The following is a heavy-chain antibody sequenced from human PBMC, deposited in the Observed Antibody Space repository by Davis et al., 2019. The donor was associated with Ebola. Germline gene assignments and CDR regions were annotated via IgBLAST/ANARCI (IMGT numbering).Heavy chain of an antibody. D-gene: IGHD3-10*01. CDR2: IYYSGST. Sequence: GSLRLSCTVSGGSVSSGSYYWSWIRQPPGKGLEWIGYIYYSGSTNYNPSLKSRVTISVDTSKNQFSLKLSSVTAADTAVYYCAGTMVQGVISFDWFDPWGQGTLVTVSS. V-gene: IGHV4-61*01. CDR3: AGTMVQGVISFDWFDP. CDR1: GGSVSSGSYY. J-gene: IGHJ5*02.